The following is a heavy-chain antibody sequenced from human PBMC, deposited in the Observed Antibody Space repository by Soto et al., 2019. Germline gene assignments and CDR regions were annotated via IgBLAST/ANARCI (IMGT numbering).Heavy chain of an antibody. CDR2: IDLSDSYT. J-gene: IGHJ6*02. D-gene: IGHD2-2*01. CDR3: ARHDIVVVPAAIYYGMDV. V-gene: IGHV5-10-1*01. Sequence: GESLKISCKGSGYSFTSYWISWVRQMPGKGLEWMGRIDLSDSYTNYSPSFQGHVTISADKSISTAYLQWSSQKASYTAMYYCARHDIVVVPAAIYYGMDVWGQGTTVTVSS. CDR1: GYSFTSYW.